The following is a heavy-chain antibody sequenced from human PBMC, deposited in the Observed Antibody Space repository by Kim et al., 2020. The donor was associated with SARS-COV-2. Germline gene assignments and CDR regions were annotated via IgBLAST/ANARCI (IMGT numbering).Heavy chain of an antibody. CDR3: TTGRYSSGWPFDY. CDR2: IKSKTDGGTT. Sequence: GGSLRLSCAASGFTFSNAWMSWVRQAPGKGLEWVGRIKSKTDGGTTDYAAPVKGRFTISRDDSKNTLYLQMNSLKTEDTAVYYCTTGRYSSGWPFDYWGQGTLVTVSS. CDR1: GFTFSNAW. V-gene: IGHV3-15*01. J-gene: IGHJ4*02. D-gene: IGHD6-19*01.